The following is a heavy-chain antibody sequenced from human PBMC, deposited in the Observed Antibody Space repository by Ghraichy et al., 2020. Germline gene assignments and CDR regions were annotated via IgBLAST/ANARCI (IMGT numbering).Heavy chain of an antibody. Sequence: GESLNISCAASGFTFSSYGMHWVRQAPGKGLEWVAFIRYDGSNKYYADSVKGRFTISRDNSKNTLYLQMNSLRAEDTAVYYCAKDRGYSGSYLDYWGQGTLVTVSS. J-gene: IGHJ4*02. V-gene: IGHV3-30*02. CDR2: IRYDGSNK. D-gene: IGHD1-26*01. CDR3: AKDRGYSGSYLDY. CDR1: GFTFSSYG.